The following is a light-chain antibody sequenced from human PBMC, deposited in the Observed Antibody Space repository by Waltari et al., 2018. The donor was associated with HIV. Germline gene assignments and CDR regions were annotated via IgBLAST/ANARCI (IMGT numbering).Light chain of an antibody. Sequence: SALTQPASVSGSPGQSITIPCPGTSSGLFTYNFFFWYQKHPEKAPKILIYDVDTRPSGVPRRFSGSKSGDTASLTISAIQADDEADYFCSSYTTTNTVVFGGGTKVSVL. CDR1: SSGLFTYNF. CDR3: SSYTTTNTVV. J-gene: IGLJ2*01. V-gene: IGLV2-14*03. CDR2: DVD.